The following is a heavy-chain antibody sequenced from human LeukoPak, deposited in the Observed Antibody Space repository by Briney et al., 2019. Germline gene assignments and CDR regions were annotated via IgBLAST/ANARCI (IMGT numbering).Heavy chain of an antibody. Sequence: GASVKVSCKASGGTFSSYAISWVRQAPGQGLEWMGWISAYNGNTNYAQKLQGRVTMTTDTSTSTAYMELRSLRSDDTAVYYCATDRDGYNYADYWGQGTLVTVSS. CDR3: ATDRDGYNYADY. V-gene: IGHV1-18*01. CDR2: ISAYNGNT. CDR1: GGTFSSYA. D-gene: IGHD5-24*01. J-gene: IGHJ4*02.